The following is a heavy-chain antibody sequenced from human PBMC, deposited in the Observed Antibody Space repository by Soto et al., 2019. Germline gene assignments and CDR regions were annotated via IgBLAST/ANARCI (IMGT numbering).Heavy chain of an antibody. CDR3: ARASSYCSSTSCNTGGFDY. J-gene: IGHJ4*02. D-gene: IGHD2-2*02. Sequence: SVKVSCKASGCTFTGYHMHWMRQAPGQGLEWMGRIIPNLGIANYAQKFQGRVTITADKSTSTAYMELSSLRSEDTAVYYCARASSYCSSTSCNTGGFDYWGQGTLVTVSS. V-gene: IGHV1-69*04. CDR1: GCTFTGYH. CDR2: IIPNLGIA.